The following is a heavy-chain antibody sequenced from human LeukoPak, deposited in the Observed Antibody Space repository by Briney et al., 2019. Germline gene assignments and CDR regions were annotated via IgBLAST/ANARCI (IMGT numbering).Heavy chain of an antibody. CDR1: GYTFTGYY. Sequence: ASVKVSCKASGYTFTGYYMHWVRQAPGQGLEWMGWINPNSGGTNYAQKFQGRVTMTRDTSTSTVYMELSSLRSEDTAVYYCARGSSAEPENNWFDPWGQGTLVTVSS. CDR2: INPNSGGT. D-gene: IGHD1-14*01. V-gene: IGHV1-2*02. CDR3: ARGSSAEPENNWFDP. J-gene: IGHJ5*02.